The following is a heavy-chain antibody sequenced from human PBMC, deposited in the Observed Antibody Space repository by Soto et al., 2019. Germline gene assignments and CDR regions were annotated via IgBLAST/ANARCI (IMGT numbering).Heavy chain of an antibody. V-gene: IGHV1-69*13. CDR1: GGTFSSYA. CDR3: ARALSGYRSFDY. Sequence: GASVKVSCKASGGTFSSYAISWVRQAPGQGLEWMGGIIPIFGTANYAQKFQGRVTITADESTSTAYMELSSLRSEDTAVYYCARALSGYRSFDYWGQGTLVTVSS. CDR2: IIPIFGTA. J-gene: IGHJ4*02. D-gene: IGHD3-10*01.